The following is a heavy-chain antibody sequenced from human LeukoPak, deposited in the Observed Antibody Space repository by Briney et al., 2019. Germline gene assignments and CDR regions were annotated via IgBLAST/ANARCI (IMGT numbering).Heavy chain of an antibody. V-gene: IGHV3-30-3*01. Sequence: PGGPLRLSCAASGFTFSSYAMHWVRQAPGKGLEWVAVISYDGSNKYYADSVKGRFTISRDNSKTTLYLQMNNLRPEDTAVYYCARAEYSSSWYRFDYWGQGTLVTVSS. CDR1: GFTFSSYA. CDR3: ARAEYSSSWYRFDY. CDR2: ISYDGSNK. J-gene: IGHJ4*02. D-gene: IGHD6-13*01.